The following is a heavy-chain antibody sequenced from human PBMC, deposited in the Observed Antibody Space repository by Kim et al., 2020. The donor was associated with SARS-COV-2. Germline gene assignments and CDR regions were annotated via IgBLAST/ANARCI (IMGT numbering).Heavy chain of an antibody. CDR2: INHSGST. CDR3: ATNWRGHYGDYVLDY. J-gene: IGHJ4*02. CDR1: GGSFSGYY. Sequence: SETLSLTCAVYGGSFSGYYWSWIRQPPGKGLEWIGEINHSGSTNYNPSLKSRVTISVDTSKNQFSLKLSSVTAADTAVYYCATNWRGHYGDYVLDYWGQGTLVTVSS. V-gene: IGHV4-34*01. D-gene: IGHD4-17*01.